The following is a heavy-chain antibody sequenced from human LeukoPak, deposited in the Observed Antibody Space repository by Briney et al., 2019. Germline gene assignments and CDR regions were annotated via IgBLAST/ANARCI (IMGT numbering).Heavy chain of an antibody. CDR1: GFTFSSYE. CDR2: ISSSGSTI. V-gene: IGHV3-48*03. J-gene: IGHJ3*02. CDR3: AREAATYGDAFDI. Sequence: PGGSLRLSCAASGFTFSSYEMNWVRRAPGKGLEWVSYISSSGSTIYYADSVKGRFTISRDNAKNSLYLQMNSLRAEDTAVYYCAREAATYGDAFDIWGQGTMVTVSS. D-gene: IGHD2-15*01.